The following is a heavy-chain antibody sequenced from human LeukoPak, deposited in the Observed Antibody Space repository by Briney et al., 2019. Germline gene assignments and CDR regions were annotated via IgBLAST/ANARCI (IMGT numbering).Heavy chain of an antibody. CDR2: IWDDGNNK. D-gene: IGHD3-10*01. CDR1: GFSFSNHG. J-gene: IGHJ5*02. V-gene: IGHV3-33*01. CDR3: ARDSYQDYYGRFDP. Sequence: GGSLRLSCAASGFSFSNHGMHWVRQAPGKRLEWVAVIWDDGNNKRYANSVNGRFTISRDNSENTLYLQMNGLIAEDTAMYYCARDSYQDYYGRFDPWGQGTLVIVSS.